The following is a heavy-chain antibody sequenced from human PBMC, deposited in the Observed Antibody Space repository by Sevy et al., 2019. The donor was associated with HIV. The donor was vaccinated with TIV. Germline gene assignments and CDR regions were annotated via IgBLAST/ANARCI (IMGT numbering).Heavy chain of an antibody. D-gene: IGHD2-2*02. Sequence: GGSLRLSCEGSGFTFGTYWMTWVRQAPGKGLEWVANIEQDGSGKDYVDSVKGRFIVSRDNDESVLYLEMKSLRAEDTAVYFCARAQNSYTNRKLFLRLDYWGQGTLVTVSS. CDR1: GFTFGTYW. CDR3: ARAQNSYTNRKLFLRLDY. J-gene: IGHJ4*02. CDR2: IEQDGSGK. V-gene: IGHV3-7*03.